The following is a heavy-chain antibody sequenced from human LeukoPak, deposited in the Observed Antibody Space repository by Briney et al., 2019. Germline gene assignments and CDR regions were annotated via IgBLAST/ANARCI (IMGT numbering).Heavy chain of an antibody. Sequence: GSLRLSCAASGFTFTNHAMAWVRLAPGKGLEWVSTLSDSGASTYYADPVKGLFTISRDNSRNTMYLQMDSLRGDDTGVYFCARTPSRDGYSHIDFWGQGALVTVSS. J-gene: IGHJ4*02. CDR2: LSDSGAST. CDR1: GFTFTNHA. CDR3: ARTPSRDGYSHIDF. D-gene: IGHD5-24*01. V-gene: IGHV3-23*01.